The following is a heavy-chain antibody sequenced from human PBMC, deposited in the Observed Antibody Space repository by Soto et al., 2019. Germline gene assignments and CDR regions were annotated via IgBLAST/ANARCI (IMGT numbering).Heavy chain of an antibody. J-gene: IGHJ5*01. V-gene: IGHV3-23*01. Sequence: GGSLRLSCAASGFTFSSYAMSWVRQAPGKGLEWVSAISGSGGSTYYADSVKGRFTISRDNSESMLSLQMNSLRAEDTALYYCSRARDAYNLLDSWGHGTLVTVSS. CDR3: SRARDAYNLLDS. D-gene: IGHD2-21*01. CDR1: GFTFSSYA. CDR2: ISGSGGST.